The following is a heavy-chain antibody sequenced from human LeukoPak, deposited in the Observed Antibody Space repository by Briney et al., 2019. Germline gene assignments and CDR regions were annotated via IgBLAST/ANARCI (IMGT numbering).Heavy chain of an antibody. V-gene: IGHV3-48*01. J-gene: IGHJ6*02. CDR3: ARESQLFYGMDV. D-gene: IGHD2-2*01. Sequence: GGSLRLSCAASGFTFSIYSMNWVRQAPGKGLEWVSSISSGRGTIYYADSVKGRFTISRDTAKSSLYLQMNSLRAEDTAVYYCARESQLFYGMDVWGQGTTVTVSS. CDR2: ISSGRGTI. CDR1: GFTFSIYS.